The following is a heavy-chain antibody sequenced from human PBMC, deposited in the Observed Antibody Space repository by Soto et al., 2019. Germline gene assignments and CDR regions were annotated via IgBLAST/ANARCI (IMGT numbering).Heavy chain of an antibody. CDR3: ARYNSSSWSNWFDP. D-gene: IGHD6-13*01. Sequence: PSETLSLTCTVSGGSISSYYWSWIRQPPGKGLEWIGYIYYSGSTNYNPSLKSRVTISVDTSKNQFSLKLSSVTAADTAVYYCARYNSSSWSNWFDPWGQGTLVTVSS. CDR1: GGSISSYY. CDR2: IYYSGST. V-gene: IGHV4-59*08. J-gene: IGHJ5*02.